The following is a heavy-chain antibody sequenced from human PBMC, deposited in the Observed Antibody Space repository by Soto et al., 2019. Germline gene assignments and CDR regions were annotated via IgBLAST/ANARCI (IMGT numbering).Heavy chain of an antibody. CDR1: GAYVNTGGYY. D-gene: IGHD1-1*01. J-gene: IGHJ4*02. CDR3: ARAPGNERLDY. Sequence: QVQLQESGPGLVKPSQTLSLTCTVSGAYVNTGGYYWSWVRQYPGKGLEWIGCIYHSGDTYYNPSLKSRLTISVDTSKNHFSLSLSSVTVADTAVYYCARAPGNERLDYWGQGTLVIVSS. CDR2: IYHSGDT. V-gene: IGHV4-31*03.